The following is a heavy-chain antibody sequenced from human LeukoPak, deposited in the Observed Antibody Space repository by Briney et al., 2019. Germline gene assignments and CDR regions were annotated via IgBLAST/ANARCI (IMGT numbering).Heavy chain of an antibody. CDR3: ARDYGDYADYYYMDV. V-gene: IGHV4-39*07. J-gene: IGHJ6*03. D-gene: IGHD4-17*01. CDR2: IFYSGST. CDR1: GGSISSSSYY. Sequence: SETLSLTCTVSGGSISSSSYYWGWIRQPPGKGLEWIGSIFYSGSTFYIPSLKSRVTISVDTSKNQFSLKLSSVTAADTAVYYCARDYGDYADYYYMDVWGKGTTVTVSS.